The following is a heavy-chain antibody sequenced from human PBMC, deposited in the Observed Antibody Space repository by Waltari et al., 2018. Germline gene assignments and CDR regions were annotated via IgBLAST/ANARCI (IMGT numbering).Heavy chain of an antibody. V-gene: IGHV5-51*01. CDR3: ARQNIHSYGYGYFDF. CDR1: GYSFATYW. CDR2: IYPGDSNT. D-gene: IGHD5-18*01. J-gene: IGHJ4*02. Sequence: EVQLEQSGAEVKKPGESLKISCNGSGYSFATYWIGWVRQRPGKGLEWMGVIYPGDSNTKYSLSFQGQVTISADTSISTAYLQWSSLKASDTAIYFCARQNIHSYGYGYFDFWGQGTLVTVSS.